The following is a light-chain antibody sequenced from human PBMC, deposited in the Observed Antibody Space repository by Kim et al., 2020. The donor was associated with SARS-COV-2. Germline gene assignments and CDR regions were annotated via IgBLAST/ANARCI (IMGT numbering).Light chain of an antibody. Sequence: EIVLTQSPGTLSLSPGERVTLSCRASQSVSSTSLGWYQQKPGQAPRLLIYGASSRATGIPDRFSGSGSGTDFTLTISRLEPEDFAVYYCQQYGSSRWTFGQGTKVDIK. CDR3: QQYGSSRWT. J-gene: IGKJ1*01. V-gene: IGKV3-20*01. CDR2: GAS. CDR1: QSVSSTS.